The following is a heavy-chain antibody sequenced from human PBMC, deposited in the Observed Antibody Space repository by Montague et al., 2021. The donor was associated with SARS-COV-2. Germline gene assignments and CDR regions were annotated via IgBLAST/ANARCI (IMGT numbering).Heavy chain of an antibody. V-gene: IGHV4-34*01. D-gene: IGHD3-9*01. CDR2: VNQSGGT. Sequence: SETLSLTCAVLGVSLSNNYWTWVRQPPGKGLEWIGEVNQSGGTTHYNPSRKGRVKISVDRSSNQMSLNLESVTAADTAVYYCARVPLDFEGFDSWGPEILVAVSS. CDR3: ARVPLDFEGFDS. CDR1: GVSLSNNY. J-gene: IGHJ4*02.